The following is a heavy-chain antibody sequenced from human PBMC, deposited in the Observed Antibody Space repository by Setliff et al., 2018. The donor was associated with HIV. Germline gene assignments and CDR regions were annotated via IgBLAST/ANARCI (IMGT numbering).Heavy chain of an antibody. Sequence: SETLSLTCTVSGGSISSDSYYWGWIRQPPGKGLEWIVSIYYSESTYYNPSLKSRVTISLDTSKNQFSLDLSSVTVADTAVYYCARGVGRFGVVTWFNPWGHGVLVTVSS. D-gene: IGHD3-3*01. CDR2: IYYSEST. V-gene: IGHV4-39*07. CDR3: ARGVGRFGVVTWFNP. J-gene: IGHJ5*02. CDR1: GGSISSDSYY.